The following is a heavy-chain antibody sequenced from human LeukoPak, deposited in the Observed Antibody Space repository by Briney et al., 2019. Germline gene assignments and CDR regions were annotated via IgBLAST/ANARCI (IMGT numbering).Heavy chain of an antibody. CDR2: IYYSGST. V-gene: IGHV4-59*01. Sequence: SETLSLTCTVSGGSISSYYWSWIRQPPGKGLEWIGYIYYSGSTNYNPSLKSRVTISVDTSKNQFSLKLSSVTAADTAVYYCARDSGSFDYWGQGTLVTVSS. CDR1: GGSISSYY. J-gene: IGHJ4*02. CDR3: ARDSGSFDY. D-gene: IGHD3-10*01.